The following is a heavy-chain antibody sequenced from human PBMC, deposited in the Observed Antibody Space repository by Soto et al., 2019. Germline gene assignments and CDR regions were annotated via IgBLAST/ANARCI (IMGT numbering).Heavy chain of an antibody. Sequence: SQTLSLTCAISGDSVSSNSAAWNWIRQSPSRGLEWLGRTYYRSKWYNDYAVSVKSRITINPDTSKNQFSLQLNSVTPEDTVVYYCAREYCSSTSCYFGWFDPWGQGTLVTVSS. CDR3: AREYCSSTSCYFGWFDP. V-gene: IGHV6-1*01. CDR1: GDSVSSNSAA. J-gene: IGHJ5*02. CDR2: TYYRSKWYN. D-gene: IGHD2-2*01.